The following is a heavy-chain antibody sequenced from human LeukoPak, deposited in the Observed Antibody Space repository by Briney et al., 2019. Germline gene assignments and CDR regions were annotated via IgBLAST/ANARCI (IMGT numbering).Heavy chain of an antibody. V-gene: IGHV1-46*01. CDR3: ARGDTHGILTGYYNPVDY. J-gene: IGHJ4*02. D-gene: IGHD3-9*01. Sequence: GASVKVSCKASGYTFTGYYMHWVRQAPGQGLEWMGIINPSGGSTSYAQKFQGRVTMTRDTSTSTVYMELSSLRSEDTAVYYCARGDTHGILTGYYNPVDYWGQGTLVTVSS. CDR1: GYTFTGYY. CDR2: INPSGGST.